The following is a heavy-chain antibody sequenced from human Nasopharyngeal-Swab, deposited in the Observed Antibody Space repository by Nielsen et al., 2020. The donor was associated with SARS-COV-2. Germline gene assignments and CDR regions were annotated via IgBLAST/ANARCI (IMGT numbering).Heavy chain of an antibody. J-gene: IGHJ3*02. D-gene: IGHD3-22*01. CDR1: GGSISSSSYY. V-gene: IGHV4-39*07. CDR2: IYYSGST. Sequence: SETLSLTCTVSGGSISSSSYYWGWIRQPPGKGLEWIGSIYYSGSTNYNPSLKSRVTISVDTSKNQFSLKLSSVTAADTAVYYCARDGRALYYYDSSGYPDAFDIWGQGTMVTVSS. CDR3: ARDGRALYYYDSSGYPDAFDI.